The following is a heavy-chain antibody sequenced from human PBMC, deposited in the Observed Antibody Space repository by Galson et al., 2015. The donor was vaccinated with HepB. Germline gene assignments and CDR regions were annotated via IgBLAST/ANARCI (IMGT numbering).Heavy chain of an antibody. CDR2: INPNSGGT. CDR1: GYTFTGYY. CDR3: ARDSSSWYNWSDP. D-gene: IGHD6-13*01. J-gene: IGHJ5*02. Sequence: SVKVSCKASGYTFTGYYMHWVRQAPGQGLEWMGRINPNSGGTNYTQKFQGRVTMTRDTSISTAYMELSRLRSDDTAVYYCARDSSSWYNWSDPWGQGTLVTVSS. V-gene: IGHV1-2*06.